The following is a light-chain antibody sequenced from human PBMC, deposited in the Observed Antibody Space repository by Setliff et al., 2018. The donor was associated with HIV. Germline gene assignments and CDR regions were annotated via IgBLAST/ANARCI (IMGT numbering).Light chain of an antibody. CDR2: DVS. CDR3: CLYAGSGTYV. V-gene: IGLV2-23*02. Sequence: QSVLTQPASVSGSPGQSITISCTGTSSDVGGYNYVSWYQQYPGKAPKLMIYDVSKRPAGVSNRFSGSKSGNTASLTISGLQAEDEADYYCCLYAGSGTYVFGTGTKVTVL. CDR1: SSDVGGYNY. J-gene: IGLJ1*01.